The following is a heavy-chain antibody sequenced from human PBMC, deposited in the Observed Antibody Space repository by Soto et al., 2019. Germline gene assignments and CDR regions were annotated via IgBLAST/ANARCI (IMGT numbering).Heavy chain of an antibody. Sequence: EVQLVESGGGVVRPGGSLRLSCAASGFTFDDYGLSWVRQAPGKGLEWVSGINWNGGSTGYADSVKGRFTISRDNAKNSLYLQMNSLRAEDTALYYCARDSGYDSSGYYHSLWGQGTLVTVSS. CDR2: INWNGGST. D-gene: IGHD3-22*01. V-gene: IGHV3-20*04. CDR1: GFTFDDYG. CDR3: ARDSGYDSSGYYHSL. J-gene: IGHJ4*02.